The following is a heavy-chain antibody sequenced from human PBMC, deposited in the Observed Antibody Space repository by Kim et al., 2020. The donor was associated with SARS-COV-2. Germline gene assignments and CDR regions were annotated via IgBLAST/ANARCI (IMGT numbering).Heavy chain of an antibody. CDR2: IYYSGST. V-gene: IGHV4-39*01. CDR3: ARLSRYCCSTSCYDFDY. J-gene: IGHJ4*02. Sequence: SETLSLTCTVSGGSISSSSYYWGWIRQPPGKGLEWIGSIYYSGSTYYNPSLKSRVTISVDTSKNQFSLKLSSVTAADTAVYYCARLSRYCCSTSCYDFDYWGQGTLVTVSS. D-gene: IGHD2-2*01. CDR1: GGSISSSSYY.